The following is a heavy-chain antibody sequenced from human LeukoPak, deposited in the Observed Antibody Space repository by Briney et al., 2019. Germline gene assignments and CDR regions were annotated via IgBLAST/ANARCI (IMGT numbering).Heavy chain of an antibody. CDR1: GGSITSYY. Sequence: SETLSLTCNVSGGSITSYYWNWIRQPPGKGLEWIGYIYYTGSTNSNPSLKSRLTISLDTSKKQFSLKLSSVTAADTAIYYCACGVPHSYYYMDVWGKGTTVAVSS. CDR2: IYYTGST. V-gene: IGHV4-59*08. CDR3: ACGVPHSYYYMDV. J-gene: IGHJ6*03. D-gene: IGHD2-21*01.